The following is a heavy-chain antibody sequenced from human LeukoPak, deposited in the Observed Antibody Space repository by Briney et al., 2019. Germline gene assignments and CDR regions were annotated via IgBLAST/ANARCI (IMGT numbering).Heavy chain of an antibody. D-gene: IGHD1-26*01. CDR2: ISGTAFST. J-gene: IGHJ4*02. CDR1: GFTFSNYG. Sequence: GGSLRLSCAASGFTFSNYGMGWVRQAPGKGLEWVSLISGTAFSTYYADSVKGRFTISRDNAKNSLYLQMNSLRAEDTAVYYCARATVGAWDYWGQGTLVTVSS. CDR3: ARATVGAWDY. V-gene: IGHV3-23*01.